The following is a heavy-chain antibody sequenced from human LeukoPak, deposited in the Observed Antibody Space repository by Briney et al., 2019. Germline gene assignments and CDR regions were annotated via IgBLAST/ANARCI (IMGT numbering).Heavy chain of an antibody. CDR3: AKDGTTSWFGEAT. CDR2: ISTDGSHK. CDR1: GFTFSDYG. J-gene: IGHJ5*02. V-gene: IGHV3-30*18. D-gene: IGHD3-10*01. Sequence: GGSLRLSCAASGFTFSDYGMQWVRQAPGKGLEWVALISTDGSHKDYADSVKGRSTLSRDNSKNTLYLQMNSPRVEDTAVYYCAKDGTTSWFGEATWGQGTLVTVSS.